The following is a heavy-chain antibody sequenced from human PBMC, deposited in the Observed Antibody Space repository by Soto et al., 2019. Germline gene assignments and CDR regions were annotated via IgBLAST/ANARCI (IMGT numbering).Heavy chain of an antibody. J-gene: IGHJ5*02. CDR2: ISPSGSSI. V-gene: IGHV3-11*01. Sequence: GGSLRLSCAASGFIFSDYYMSWVRQAPGKGLEWVSYISPSGSSIYYADSVKGRFTISRDNAENSLFLQMNSLRAEDTAIYYCAGRYNYDSSGLDPWGQGTLVTVSS. CDR3: AGRYNYDSSGLDP. D-gene: IGHD3-22*01. CDR1: GFIFSDYY.